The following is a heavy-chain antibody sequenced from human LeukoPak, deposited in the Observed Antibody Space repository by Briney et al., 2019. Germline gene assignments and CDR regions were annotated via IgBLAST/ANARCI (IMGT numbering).Heavy chain of an antibody. CDR1: GFAFNTYT. V-gene: IGHV3-21*01. J-gene: IGHJ4*02. CDR3: ARVSSNPYSRGYYHFDY. Sequence: GGSLRLSCAASGFAFNTYTMSWVRQAPGKGLEWVSSISSTGAYIYHADSMDGRFTVSRDNARNLLYLHMNSLRAEDSAMYFCARVSSNPYSRGYYHFDYWGQGTLVTVSS. D-gene: IGHD6-25*01. CDR2: ISSTGAYI.